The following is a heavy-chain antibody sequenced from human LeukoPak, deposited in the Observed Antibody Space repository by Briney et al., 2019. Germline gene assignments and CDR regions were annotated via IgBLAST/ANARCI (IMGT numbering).Heavy chain of an antibody. Sequence: GGSLRLSCVASGFTFSSNGMHWVRQAPGKGLEWVTFIQYDGSKKYYADSVKGRFTISRVNSKNTLHLEMNSLRAEDTAVYYCAKDIGSYYDYWGQGILVTVSS. J-gene: IGHJ4*02. CDR2: IQYDGSKK. D-gene: IGHD3-10*01. CDR3: AKDIGSYYDY. CDR1: GFTFSSNG. V-gene: IGHV3-30*02.